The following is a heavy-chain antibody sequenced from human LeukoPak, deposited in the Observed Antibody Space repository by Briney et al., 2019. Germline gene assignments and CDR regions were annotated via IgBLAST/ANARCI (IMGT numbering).Heavy chain of an antibody. J-gene: IGHJ4*02. CDR3: ARDRTGYFFDD. Sequence: NPSETLSLTCTVSGASISSGAYYWSWIRQHPGKGLEWIGYIYSSGTTYYNPSLKSRVTISLDTSENQFSLKLSSVTAADTALYFCARDRTGYFFDDWGQETLVTVSS. CDR2: IYSSGTT. V-gene: IGHV4-31*03. CDR1: GASISSGAYY.